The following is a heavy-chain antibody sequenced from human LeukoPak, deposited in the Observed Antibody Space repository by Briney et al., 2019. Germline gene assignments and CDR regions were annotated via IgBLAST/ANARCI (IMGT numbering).Heavy chain of an antibody. Sequence: PGGSLRLSCAASGFTFSSYSMNWVRQAPGKGLEWVSSISSSSSYIYYADSVKGRFTISRDNAKNSLYLQMNSLRAEDTAAYYCAGTYYDILTGHFDYWGQGTLVTVSS. CDR2: ISSSSSYI. CDR3: AGTYYDILTGHFDY. D-gene: IGHD3-9*01. J-gene: IGHJ4*02. V-gene: IGHV3-21*01. CDR1: GFTFSSYS.